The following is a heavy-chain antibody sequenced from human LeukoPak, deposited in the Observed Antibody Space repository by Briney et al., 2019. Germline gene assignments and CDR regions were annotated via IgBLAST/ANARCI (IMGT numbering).Heavy chain of an antibody. J-gene: IGHJ3*02. D-gene: IGHD6-13*01. CDR1: GFTFSSYE. CDR3: AREGIADAFDI. V-gene: IGHV3-48*03. Sequence: GALRLSCAGSGFTFSSYEMNWVRLAPGKGLEWISYISSSGRTIYYADSVKGRFTISRDNAKNSLYLQMNSLRVEDTAVYYCAREGIADAFDIWGQGTMVTASS. CDR2: ISSSGRTI.